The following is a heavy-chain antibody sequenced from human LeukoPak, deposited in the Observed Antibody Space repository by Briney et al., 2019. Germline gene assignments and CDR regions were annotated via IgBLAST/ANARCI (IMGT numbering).Heavy chain of an antibody. V-gene: IGHV3-74*03. CDR1: GFTLSSFY. J-gene: IGHJ4*02. CDR2: INSDGTDT. Sequence: GGSLRLSCATSGFTLSSFYMHWVRQRPGKGLLWVSRINSDGTDTKYADSAKGRFTISRDNTKNTVYLQMNNLGAEDTAVYYCARGAWGYSVHFDNWGQGALVTVSS. CDR3: ARGAWGYSVHFDN. D-gene: IGHD3-16*01.